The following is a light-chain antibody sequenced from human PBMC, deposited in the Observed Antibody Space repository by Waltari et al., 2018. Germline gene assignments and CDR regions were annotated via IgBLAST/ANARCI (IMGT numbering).Light chain of an antibody. Sequence: EVVLTQSPATLSVSLGERATLSCRASQSVSSDLARYQQKPGQAPRLIIHGASIRATGIPARFSGSGSGTEFTLTISSLQSEDSAVYYCQQYNKWPPGTFGQGTKVEIK. CDR1: QSVSSD. CDR2: GAS. CDR3: QQYNKWPPGT. V-gene: IGKV3-15*01. J-gene: IGKJ1*01.